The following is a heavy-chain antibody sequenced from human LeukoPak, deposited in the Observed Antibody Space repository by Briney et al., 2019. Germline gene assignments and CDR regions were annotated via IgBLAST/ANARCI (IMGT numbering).Heavy chain of an antibody. Sequence: SETLSLTCTVSGGSISSSSYYWGWIRQPPGKGLEWIGSIYYSGSTYYNPSLKSRVTISVDTSKNQFSLKLSSVTAADTAVYYCASRGYYYDSSGYYYPRHFDYWGQGTLVTVSS. V-gene: IGHV4-39*01. D-gene: IGHD3-22*01. J-gene: IGHJ4*02. CDR2: IYYSGST. CDR1: GGSISSSSYY. CDR3: ASRGYYYDSSGYYYPRHFDY.